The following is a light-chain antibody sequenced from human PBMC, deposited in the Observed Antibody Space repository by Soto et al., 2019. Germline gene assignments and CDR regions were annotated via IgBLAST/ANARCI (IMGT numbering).Light chain of an antibody. CDR3: CSYAGSYTWV. CDR2: DVT. CDR1: SSDVGGCNC. Sequence: QSVLTQPRSVSGSPGQSVSISCIGTSSDVGGCNCVSWYQQHPGKAPKLMIYDVTKRPSGVPDRFSGSKSGNTASLTISGLQAGDEADYYCCSYAGSYTWVFGGGTQLTVL. J-gene: IGLJ3*02. V-gene: IGLV2-11*01.